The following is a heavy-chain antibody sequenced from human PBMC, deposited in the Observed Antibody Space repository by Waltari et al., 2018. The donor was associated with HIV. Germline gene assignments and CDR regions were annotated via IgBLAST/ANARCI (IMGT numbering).Heavy chain of an antibody. Sequence: EVQLVVSGGGWVQPGGSLRPSCAASGFTFSSYSMNWVRQPPGKGLEWVSYISSSSSTIYYADSVKGRFTISRDNAKNSLYLQMNSLRAEDTAVYYCARGNSSGRWAFDIWGRGTMVTVSS. CDR3: ARGNSSGRWAFDI. CDR1: GFTFSSYS. V-gene: IGHV3-48*04. J-gene: IGHJ3*02. D-gene: IGHD6-19*01. CDR2: ISSSSSTI.